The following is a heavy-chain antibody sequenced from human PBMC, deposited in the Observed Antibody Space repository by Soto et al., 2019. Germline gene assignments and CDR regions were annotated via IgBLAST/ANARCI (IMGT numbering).Heavy chain of an antibody. CDR3: AKVHRSCPANNCYSRYPPDY. CDR2: VTNTGGIT. Sequence: EVQLLESGGGLVQPGGSLRLSCVASGFTFTSYGMTWVRQPPGKGLEWVSSVTNTGGITHHADSVKGRFTISRDNSKNTLYLQMNSLRAEDTAMYYCAKVHRSCPANNCYSRYPPDYWGQGTLVTVSA. CDR1: GFTFTSYG. J-gene: IGHJ4*01. D-gene: IGHD2-15*01. V-gene: IGHV3-23*01.